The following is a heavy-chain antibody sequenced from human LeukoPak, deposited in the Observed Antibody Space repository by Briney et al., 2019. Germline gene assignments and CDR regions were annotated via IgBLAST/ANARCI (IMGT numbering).Heavy chain of an antibody. D-gene: IGHD2-21*02. J-gene: IGHJ6*02. Sequence: SETLSLTCAVYGGSLSDFYWSWIRQPPGKGLDGMGEMNDFGSTNYNPSLKSRVALSLDTSKNQFSLRLSSVTAADTAVYFCARGASCGGDCYWEDYYFYGMDVWGQGTTVTVSS. CDR3: ARGASCGGDCYWEDYYFYGMDV. V-gene: IGHV4-34*01. CDR1: GGSLSDFY. CDR2: MNDFGST.